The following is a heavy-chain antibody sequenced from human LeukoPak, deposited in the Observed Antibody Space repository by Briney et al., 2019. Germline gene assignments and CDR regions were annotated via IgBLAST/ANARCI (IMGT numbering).Heavy chain of an antibody. CDR3: TRDPLRRFDY. J-gene: IGHJ4*02. Sequence: GGSLRLSCAASGFTFSNYWMSWVRQAPGKGLEWVANIKEDGSEKNHVDSVKGRFTISRDNGKNSLYLQMNSLRAEDTAVYYCTRDPLRRFDYWGQGTLVTVSS. CDR1: GFTFSNYW. CDR2: IKEDGSEK. V-gene: IGHV3-7*03. D-gene: IGHD3-9*01.